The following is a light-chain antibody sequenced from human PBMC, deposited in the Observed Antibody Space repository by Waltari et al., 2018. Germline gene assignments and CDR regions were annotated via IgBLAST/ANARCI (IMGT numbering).Light chain of an antibody. CDR2: GNS. V-gene: IGLV1-40*01. J-gene: IGLJ1*01. Sequence: QSVLTQPPSVSGAPGQRVTISCTGSSSNIGAGYDVHWYQQLPGTAPKLLSYGNSNRPAAVPDRCSGSKSGTSASLAITGLQAEDEADYYCQSYDSSLSGLYVFGTGTKVTVL. CDR3: QSYDSSLSGLYV. CDR1: SSNIGAGYD.